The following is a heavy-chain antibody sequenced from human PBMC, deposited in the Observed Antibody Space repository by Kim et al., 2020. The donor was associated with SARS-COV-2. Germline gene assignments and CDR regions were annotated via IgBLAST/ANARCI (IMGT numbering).Heavy chain of an antibody. D-gene: IGHD2-2*01. CDR1: GFTFSSYS. CDR3: ARDRCSSSSSCDLNWFDH. Sequence: GGSLRLSCAASGFTFSSYSMNWVRQAPGKGLEWVANIKQNGSEKYYVDSVKGRFTISRDNAKNSLYLQMNSLRAEDTAVYYCARDRCSSSSSCDLNWFDHWGQGTLVTVSS. CDR2: IKQNGSEK. V-gene: IGHV3-7*01. J-gene: IGHJ5*02.